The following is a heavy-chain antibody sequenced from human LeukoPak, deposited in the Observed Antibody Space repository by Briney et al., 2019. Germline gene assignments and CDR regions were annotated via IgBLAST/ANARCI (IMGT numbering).Heavy chain of an antibody. Sequence: SGGSLRLSCAASGFTFSSYSMNWVRQAPGKGLEWVSSISSSSSYIYYADSVKGRFTISRDNAKNSQYLQMNSLRAEDTAVYYCARVDIAAAGDFDYWGQGTLVTVSS. J-gene: IGHJ4*02. CDR2: ISSSSSYI. CDR1: GFTFSSYS. CDR3: ARVDIAAAGDFDY. V-gene: IGHV3-21*01. D-gene: IGHD6-13*01.